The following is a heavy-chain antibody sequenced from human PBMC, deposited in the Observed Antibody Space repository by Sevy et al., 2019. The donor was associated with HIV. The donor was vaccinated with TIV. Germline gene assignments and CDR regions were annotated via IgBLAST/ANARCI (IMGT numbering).Heavy chain of an antibody. J-gene: IGHJ3*02. CDR3: ARDPMYYYDSSGYYNRGDDAFDI. CDR2: INPNSGGT. CDR1: GYTFTGYY. Sequence: ASVKVSCKASGYTFTGYYMHWVRQAPGQGLEWMGRINPNSGGTNYAQKFQGRVTMTRDTSISTAYMELSRLRSDDTAVYYCARDPMYYYDSSGYYNRGDDAFDIWGQWTMVTVSS. D-gene: IGHD3-22*01. V-gene: IGHV1-2*06.